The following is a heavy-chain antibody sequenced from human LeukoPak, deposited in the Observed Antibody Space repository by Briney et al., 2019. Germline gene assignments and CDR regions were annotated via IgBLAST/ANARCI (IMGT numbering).Heavy chain of an antibody. CDR2: ISGSGGST. D-gene: IGHD1-14*01. V-gene: IGHV3-23*01. CDR3: ANTGGSVYWYFDL. J-gene: IGHJ2*01. Sequence: PGGSLRFSCAASGFTFSSDVMSWVRQAPGQGLEWVSAISGSGGSTFYADSVKGRFTISRDNSKNTLYLQMNSLRAEDTAVYYCANTGGSVYWYFDLWGRGTLVTVSS. CDR1: GFTFSSDV.